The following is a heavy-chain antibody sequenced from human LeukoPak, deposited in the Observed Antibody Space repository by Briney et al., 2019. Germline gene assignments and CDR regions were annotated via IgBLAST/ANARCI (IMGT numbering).Heavy chain of an antibody. CDR1: GGSLINYY. D-gene: IGHD5-18*01. V-gene: IGHV4-59*01. CDR2: FYYSGST. Sequence: SETLSLTCTVSGGSLINYYWSWIRQPPGKRLEWIGFFYYSGSTNYNPSLKSRVTISVDTSKNHFSLKLSSVTAADTAVYYCARGPGGYSYGYYFDYWGQGTLVTVSS. CDR3: ARGPGGYSYGYYFDY. J-gene: IGHJ4*02.